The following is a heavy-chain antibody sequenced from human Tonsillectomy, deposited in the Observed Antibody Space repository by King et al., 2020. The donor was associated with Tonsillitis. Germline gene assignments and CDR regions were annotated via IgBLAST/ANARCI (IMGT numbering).Heavy chain of an antibody. J-gene: IGHJ4*02. CDR2: TTAYNGHP. CDR3: ARVRHYYDSRVEDY. V-gene: IGHV1-18*01. CDR1: GYTFTSYG. Sequence: QLVQSGAEVKKPGDSVKVSCKASGYTFTSYGINWVRQAPGQGLEWMGWTTAYNGHPNYAQKLQGRVTMTTDTSTSTAYMELRSLRSDDTAVYYCARVRHYYDSRVEDYWGQGSLVTVSS. D-gene: IGHD3-22*01.